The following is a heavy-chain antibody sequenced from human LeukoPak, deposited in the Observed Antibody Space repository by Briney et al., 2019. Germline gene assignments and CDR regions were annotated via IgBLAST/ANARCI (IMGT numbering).Heavy chain of an antibody. J-gene: IGHJ4*02. D-gene: IGHD6-13*01. V-gene: IGHV4-39*07. Sequence: SETLSLTCTVSGGSISSSSYYWGWIRQPPGKGLEWIGSIYYSGSTYYNPSLKSRVTISVDTSKNQFSLKLSSVTAADTAVYYCARDRIAAAGTDDWGQGTLVTVSS. CDR3: ARDRIAAAGTDD. CDR2: IYYSGST. CDR1: GGSISSSSYY.